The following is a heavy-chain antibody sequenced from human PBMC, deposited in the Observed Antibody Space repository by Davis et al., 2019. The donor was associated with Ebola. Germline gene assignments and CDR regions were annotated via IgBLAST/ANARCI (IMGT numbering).Heavy chain of an antibody. Sequence: SVKVSCKASGYTFTSYAISWVRQAPGQGLEWLGGLTPIFGQANYAQKFQGRVTITADESTSTAYMELSSLRSEDTAVYYCSRAITMVRPNNWFDPLGQGTLVTVSS. CDR3: SRAITMVRPNNWFDP. D-gene: IGHD3-10*01. V-gene: IGHV1-69*13. J-gene: IGHJ5*02. CDR2: LTPIFGQA. CDR1: GYTFTSYA.